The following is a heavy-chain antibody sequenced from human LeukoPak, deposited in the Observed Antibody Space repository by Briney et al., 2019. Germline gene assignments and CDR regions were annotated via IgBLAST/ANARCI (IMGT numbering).Heavy chain of an antibody. V-gene: IGHV3-53*01. J-gene: IGHJ4*02. CDR2: IYSGGST. CDR3: ARDSGGYSH. CDR1: GFTVSSNY. Sequence: GESLKIFCAASGFTVSSNYMSWVRQAPGKGLEWVSVIYSGGSTYYADSVKGRFTISRDNSKNTLYLQMNSLRAEDTAVYYCARDSGGYSHWGQGTLVTVSS. D-gene: IGHD3-22*01.